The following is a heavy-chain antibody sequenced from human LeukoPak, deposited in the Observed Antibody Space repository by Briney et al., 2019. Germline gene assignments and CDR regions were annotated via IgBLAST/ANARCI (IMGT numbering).Heavy chain of an antibody. CDR1: GGPISSGGYY. CDR3: ARDRGSSSFAFDI. D-gene: IGHD6-6*01. CDR2: IYHSGST. V-gene: IGHV4-30-2*01. Sequence: PSETLSLTCTVSGGPISSGGYYWSWIRQPPGKGLEWIGYIYHSGSTYYNPSLKSRVTISVDRSKNQFSLKLSSVTAADTAVYYCARDRGSSSFAFDIWGQGTMVTVSS. J-gene: IGHJ3*02.